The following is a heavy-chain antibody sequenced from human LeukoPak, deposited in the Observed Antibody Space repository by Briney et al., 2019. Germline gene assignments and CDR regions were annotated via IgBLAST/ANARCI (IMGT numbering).Heavy chain of an antibody. CDR2: IDPNSGGT. Sequence: ASVKVSCKASGYTFTGYYMHWVRQAPGQGLEWMGWIDPNSGGTNYAQKFQGRVTVTRDTSISTAYMVLNRLRSDDTAVYYCAREYYYGSGNYYNRIDYWGQGTLVTVSS. J-gene: IGHJ4*02. V-gene: IGHV1-2*02. D-gene: IGHD3-10*01. CDR3: AREYYYGSGNYYNRIDY. CDR1: GYTFTGYY.